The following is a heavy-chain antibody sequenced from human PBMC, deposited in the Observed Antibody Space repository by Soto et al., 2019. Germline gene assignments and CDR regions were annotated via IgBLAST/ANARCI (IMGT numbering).Heavy chain of an antibody. D-gene: IGHD5-12*01. CDR1: GYTFTSYA. CDR3: ARDLKAGYNSDYGMDV. Sequence: ASVKVSCKASGYTFTSYAMHWVRQAPGQRLEWMGWINAGNGNTKYSQKFQGRVTITRDTSASTAYMELSSLRSEDTAVYYCARDLKAGYNSDYGMDVWGQGTTVTVSS. CDR2: INAGNGNT. J-gene: IGHJ6*02. V-gene: IGHV1-3*01.